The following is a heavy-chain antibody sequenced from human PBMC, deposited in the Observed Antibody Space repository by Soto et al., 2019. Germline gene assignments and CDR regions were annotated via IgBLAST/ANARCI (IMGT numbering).Heavy chain of an antibody. CDR2: ISDNGIKT. CDR3: ASRRGSSGWYRWFDP. J-gene: IGHJ5*02. V-gene: IGHV3-23*01. D-gene: IGHD6-19*01. Sequence: EVQLLESGGGLVQPGGSLRLSCAGSGSTFSDYAMNWVRQAPGKGLEWVSVISDNGIKTYYADSVKGRFTISRDNSKNTLYLQMNSLRAEDTAVYYCASRRGSSGWYRWFDPWGQGTRVTVSS. CDR1: GSTFSDYA.